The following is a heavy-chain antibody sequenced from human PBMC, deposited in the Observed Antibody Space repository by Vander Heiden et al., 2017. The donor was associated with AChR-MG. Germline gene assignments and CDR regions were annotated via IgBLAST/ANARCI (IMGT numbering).Heavy chain of an antibody. Sequence: QAQLVESGGGVVQPGRSLRLSCAASGFTFSSYGMHWVRQAPGKGLEWVAVIWYDGSNKYYADSVKGRFTISRDNSKNTLYLQMNSLRAEDTAVYYCARDYCSSTSCYFDPWGQGTLVTVSS. V-gene: IGHV3-33*01. CDR3: ARDYCSSTSCYFDP. J-gene: IGHJ5*02. CDR1: GFTFSSYG. D-gene: IGHD2-2*01. CDR2: IWYDGSNK.